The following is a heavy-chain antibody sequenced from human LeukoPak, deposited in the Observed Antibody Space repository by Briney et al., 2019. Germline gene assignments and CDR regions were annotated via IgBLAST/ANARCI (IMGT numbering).Heavy chain of an antibody. J-gene: IGHJ4*02. CDR3: ARGRHSGSYDY. CDR1: GCTFSSYD. CDR2: IGTAGDT. D-gene: IGHD1-26*01. V-gene: IGHV3-13*01. Sequence: GGSLRLSCAASGCTFSSYDMHWVRQATGKGLEWVSAIGTAGDTYYPGSVKGRFTISRENAKNFLYLQMNSLRAGDTAVYYCARGRHSGSYDYWGQGTLVTVSS.